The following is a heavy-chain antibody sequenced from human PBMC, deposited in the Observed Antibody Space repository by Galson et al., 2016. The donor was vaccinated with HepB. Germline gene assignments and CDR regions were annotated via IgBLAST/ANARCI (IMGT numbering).Heavy chain of an antibody. CDR2: ISYDGSNK. CDR1: GFTFSSYG. V-gene: IGHV3-30*18. D-gene: IGHD3-9*01. J-gene: IGHJ4*02. Sequence: SLRLSCAASGFTFSSYGMHWVRQAPGKGLEWVAVISYDGSNKYYADSVKGRFTISRDNSKTSLFLQMNRLRAEDTAVYYCAKADLLFCYYNGGIDFWGQGTLVTVSS. CDR3: AKADLLFCYYNGGIDF.